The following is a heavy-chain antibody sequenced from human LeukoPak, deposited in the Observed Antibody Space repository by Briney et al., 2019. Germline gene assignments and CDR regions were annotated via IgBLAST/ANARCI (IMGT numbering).Heavy chain of an antibody. Sequence: GGSLRLSCAASGFTFRGYAMSWVRQAPGKGLEWVSYISSSGSTIYYADSVKGRFTISRDNAKNSLYLQMNSLRAEDTAVYYCASSTVVVITHSWDYWGQGTLVTVSS. CDR1: GFTFRGYA. CDR2: ISSSGSTI. J-gene: IGHJ4*02. CDR3: ASSTVVVITHSWDY. D-gene: IGHD3-22*01. V-gene: IGHV3-11*01.